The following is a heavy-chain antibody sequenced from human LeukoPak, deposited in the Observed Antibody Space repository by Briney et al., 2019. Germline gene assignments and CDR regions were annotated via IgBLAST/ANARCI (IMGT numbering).Heavy chain of an antibody. CDR3: ARGGVDSSIAARHPQFDI. D-gene: IGHD6-6*01. Sequence: ASVKVSCKASGYTFTSYAMNWVRQAPGQGLEWMGWINTNTGNPTYAQGFTGRFVFSLDTSVSTAYLQISSLKAEDTAVYYCARGGVDSSIAARHPQFDIWGQGTMVTVSS. CDR1: GYTFTSYA. J-gene: IGHJ3*02. V-gene: IGHV7-4-1*02. CDR2: INTNTGNP.